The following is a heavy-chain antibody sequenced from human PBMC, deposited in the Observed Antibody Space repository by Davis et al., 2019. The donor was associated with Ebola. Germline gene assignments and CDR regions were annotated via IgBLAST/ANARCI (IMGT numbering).Heavy chain of an antibody. CDR1: GFTFSSYA. CDR3: ARDEMLLPDY. D-gene: IGHD1-26*01. J-gene: IGHJ4*02. CDR2: ISYDGSNK. Sequence: GESLKISCAASGFTFSSYAMHWVRQAPGKGLEWVAVISYDGSNKYYADSVKGRFTISRDNSKNTLYLQMNSLRAEDTAVYYCARDEMLLPDYWGQGTLVTVSS. V-gene: IGHV3-30-3*01.